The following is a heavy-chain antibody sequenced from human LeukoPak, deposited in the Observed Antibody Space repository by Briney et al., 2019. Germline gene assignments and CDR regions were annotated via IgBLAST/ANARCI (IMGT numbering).Heavy chain of an antibody. J-gene: IGHJ3*02. V-gene: IGHV1-69*01. D-gene: IGHD5-18*01. Sequence: SVKVSCKAPGGTFSSYAISWVRQAPGQGLEWMGGIIPIFGTAKYAQKFQGRVTITADESTSTAYMELSSLRSEDTAVYYCARAAERVDTGPGAFDIWGQGTTVTVSS. CDR2: IIPIFGTA. CDR3: ARAAERVDTGPGAFDI. CDR1: GGTFSSYA.